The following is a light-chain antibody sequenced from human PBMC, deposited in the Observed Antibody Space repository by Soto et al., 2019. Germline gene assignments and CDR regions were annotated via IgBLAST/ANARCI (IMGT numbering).Light chain of an antibody. Sequence: EIVLTQSPATLSLSPGERATLSCRASQSVSSYLAWYQQRPGQAPRLLIYDASNRATGIPARFSGSGSGTDFTLTISSLEPEDCAAYYCQQRSDGFTFGPGTKVDI. CDR1: QSVSSY. CDR2: DAS. CDR3: QQRSDGFT. J-gene: IGKJ3*01. V-gene: IGKV3-11*01.